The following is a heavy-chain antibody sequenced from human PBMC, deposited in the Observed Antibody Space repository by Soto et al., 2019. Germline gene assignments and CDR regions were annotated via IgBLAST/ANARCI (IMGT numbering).Heavy chain of an antibody. CDR3: AKAGDAAGTVDYFDY. J-gene: IGHJ4*02. V-gene: IGHV3-23*01. Sequence: LRLSCAASGFTFSNYAINWVRQSPGKGLEWVSVISGSVGSTYYADSVKGRFTITRDNSKNTLYLQMNSLRAEDTAVYYCAKAGDAAGTVDYFDYWGQGTLVTVSS. CDR2: ISGSVGST. D-gene: IGHD6-13*01. CDR1: GFTFSNYA.